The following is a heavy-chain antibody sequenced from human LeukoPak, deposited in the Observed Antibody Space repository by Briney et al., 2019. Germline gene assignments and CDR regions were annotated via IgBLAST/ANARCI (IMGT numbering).Heavy chain of an antibody. D-gene: IGHD2-2*02. J-gene: IGHJ4*02. CDR3: ARGPYCTSPNCYNPAGY. CDR1: GFTFSSYA. Sequence: GGSLRLSCAVSGFTFSSYAMQWVRQAPGKGPDWVAVISYDGSNKYYADSVKGRFTISRDNSKNTLYSQMDSLRAEDTAVYSCARGPYCTSPNCYNPAGYWGQGTLVTVSS. V-gene: IGHV3-30-3*01. CDR2: ISYDGSNK.